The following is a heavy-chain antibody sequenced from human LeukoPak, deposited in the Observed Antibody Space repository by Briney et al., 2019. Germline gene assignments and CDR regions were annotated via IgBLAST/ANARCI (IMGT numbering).Heavy chain of an antibody. J-gene: IGHJ4*02. CDR1: GYTFTSYG. V-gene: IGHV1-18*01. Sequence: ASVNVSCKASGYTFTSYGISWVRQAPGQGLEWMGWISAYNGNTNYAQKLQGRVTMTTDTSTSTAYMELRSLRSDDTAVYYCARERMVRGLISFDYWGQGTLVTVSS. D-gene: IGHD3-10*01. CDR3: ARERMVRGLISFDY. CDR2: ISAYNGNT.